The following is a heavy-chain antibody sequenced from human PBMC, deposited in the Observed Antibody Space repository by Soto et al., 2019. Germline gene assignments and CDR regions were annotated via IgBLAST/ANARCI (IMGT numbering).Heavy chain of an antibody. Sequence: PGESLKISCKGSENTFSSYWIAWVRQLPGKGLECMGIIYPDDSDTRYSPSFQGQVTISVDKSITTAYLQWSSLKASDTAMYYCVRSRCGGRHLWFALCGQGTQVTVYS. CDR2: IYPDDSDT. D-gene: IGHD2-21*01. CDR1: ENTFSSYW. CDR3: VRSRCGGRHLWFAL. J-gene: IGHJ5*02. V-gene: IGHV5-51*01.